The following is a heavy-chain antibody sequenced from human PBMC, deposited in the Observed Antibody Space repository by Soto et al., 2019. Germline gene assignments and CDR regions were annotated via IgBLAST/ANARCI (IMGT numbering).Heavy chain of an antibody. CDR2: INHSGNT. D-gene: IGHD3-22*01. J-gene: IGHJ6*02. V-gene: IGHV4-34*01. CDR3: ARNNYDGSGYYYYYYGMDV. Sequence: SETLSLTCAVYGGSFSGYYWSWIRQPPGKGLEWIGEINHSGNTNYNPSLKSRVTISVDTSKNQFSLKLSSVTAADTAMYYCARNNYDGSGYYYYYYGMDVWGQGTTVTVSS. CDR1: GGSFSGYY.